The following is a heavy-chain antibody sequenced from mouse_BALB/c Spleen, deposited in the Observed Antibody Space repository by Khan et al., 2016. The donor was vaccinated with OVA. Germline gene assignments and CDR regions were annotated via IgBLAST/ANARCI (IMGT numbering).Heavy chain of an antibody. Sequence: VQLKESGPGLVKPSQSLSLTCTVTGYSITSDYAWNWIRQFPGNKLEWMGYISSTGSISYNPSLKSRISITRDTSKNQFFLQLKSVTTEDTATXYCARALYYSYGYALDCWGRGTSVTVSS. CDR2: ISSTGSI. CDR1: GYSITSDYA. CDR3: ARALYYSYGYALDC. J-gene: IGHJ4*01. D-gene: IGHD2-14*01. V-gene: IGHV3-2*02.